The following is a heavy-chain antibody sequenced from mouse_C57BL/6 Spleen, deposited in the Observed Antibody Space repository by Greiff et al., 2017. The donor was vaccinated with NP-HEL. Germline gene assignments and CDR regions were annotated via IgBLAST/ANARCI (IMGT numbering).Heavy chain of an antibody. V-gene: IGHV1-78*01. J-gene: IGHJ4*01. CDR2: IYPRDGST. CDR3: ARERILWSYAMDY. D-gene: IGHD1-1*02. Sequence: VMLVESDAELVKPGASVKISCKVSGYTFTDHTIHWMKQRPEQGLEWIGYIYPRDGSTKYNEKFKGKATLTADKSSSTAYMQLNSLTSEDSAVYFCARERILWSYAMDYWGQGTSVTVSS. CDR1: GYTFTDHT.